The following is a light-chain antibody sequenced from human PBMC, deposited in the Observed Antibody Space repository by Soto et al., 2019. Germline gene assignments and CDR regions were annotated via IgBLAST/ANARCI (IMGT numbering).Light chain of an antibody. CDR1: QRIDTW. V-gene: IGKV1-5*03. Sequence: DIQMTQSPSTLSASIGDRVTITCRASQRIDTWLAWYQQKPGTAPKLLIYKATILQSGVPSRFSGSGSGTEFTLAISSLQPDDFATYYCQQYETFSRWTFGQGTKVDIK. CDR3: QQYETFSRWT. CDR2: KAT. J-gene: IGKJ1*01.